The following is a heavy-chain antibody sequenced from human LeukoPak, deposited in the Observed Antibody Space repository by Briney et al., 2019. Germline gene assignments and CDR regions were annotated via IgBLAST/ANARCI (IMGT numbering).Heavy chain of an antibody. Sequence: GGSLRLSCAASGFTFSSYGMHWVRQAPGKGLEWVAVISYDGSNKYYADSVKGRFTISRDNSKNTPYLQMNSLRAEDTAVYYCAKDMRYSSSLRGSYYYYYGMDVWGQGTTVTVSS. D-gene: IGHD6-6*01. J-gene: IGHJ6*02. CDR3: AKDMRYSSSLRGSYYYYYGMDV. V-gene: IGHV3-30*18. CDR2: ISYDGSNK. CDR1: GFTFSSYG.